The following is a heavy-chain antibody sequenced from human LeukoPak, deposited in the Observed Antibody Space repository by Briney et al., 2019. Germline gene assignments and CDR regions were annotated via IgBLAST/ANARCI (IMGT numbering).Heavy chain of an antibody. V-gene: IGHV4-34*01. J-gene: IGHJ4*02. D-gene: IGHD5-24*01. CDR2: INHSGST. Sequence: SETLSLTCAVYGGSFSGYYWSWIRQPPGKGLEWIGEINHSGSTNYNPPLKSRVTISVDTSKNQFSLKLSSVTAADTAVYYCARDGRGGYNPFDYWGQGTLVTVSS. CDR3: ARDGRGGYNPFDY. CDR1: GGSFSGYY.